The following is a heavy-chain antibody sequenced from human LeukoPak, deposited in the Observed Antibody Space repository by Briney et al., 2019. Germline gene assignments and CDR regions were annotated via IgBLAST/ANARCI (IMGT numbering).Heavy chain of an antibody. J-gene: IGHJ3*02. V-gene: IGHV5-51*01. CDR3: ASLVKGDAFDI. D-gene: IGHD6-6*01. CDR1: GYNFTTYW. CDR2: IYPGDFNT. Sequence: GEALKISCRGSGYNFTTYWMGGVRPRPGKGLEGMGIIYPGDFNTRSGPSFQGQVTISPNNAISTAYLQWSSLKASDTAMYYCASLVKGDAFDIWGQGTMVTVSS.